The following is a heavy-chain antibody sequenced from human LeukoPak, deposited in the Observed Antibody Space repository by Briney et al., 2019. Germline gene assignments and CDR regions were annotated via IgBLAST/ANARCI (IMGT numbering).Heavy chain of an antibody. CDR2: IYSGGST. CDR1: GFTLSSNY. D-gene: IGHD4/OR15-4a*01. J-gene: IGHJ3*02. V-gene: IGHV3-53*01. CDR3: AQGATALDAFDI. Sequence: GGSLRLSCAASGFTLSSNYMSWVRQAPGRGLEWGSVIYSGGSTHYADSVKGRFTISRDNSKNTLYLQMNSLRAEDTAVYYCAQGATALDAFDIWGQGTMVTVSS.